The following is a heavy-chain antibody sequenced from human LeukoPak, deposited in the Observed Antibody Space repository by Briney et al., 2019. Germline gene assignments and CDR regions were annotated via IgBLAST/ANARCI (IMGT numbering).Heavy chain of an antibody. CDR1: GYTFTGYY. V-gene: IGHV1-2*02. Sequence: ASVKVSCKASGYTFTGYYIHWVRQAPGQGLEWMGWVNPNSGGTIYEEKFQGRANMTRDTSISTAYMELTGLRSDDTAVYYCARRLQIVWYGLDVWGQGTSVTVSS. CDR2: VNPNSGGT. CDR3: ARRLQIVWYGLDV. J-gene: IGHJ6*02. D-gene: IGHD2-21*01.